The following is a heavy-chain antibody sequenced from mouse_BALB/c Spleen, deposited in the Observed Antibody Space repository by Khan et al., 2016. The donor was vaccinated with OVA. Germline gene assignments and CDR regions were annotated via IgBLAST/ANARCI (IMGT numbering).Heavy chain of an antibody. J-gene: IGHJ3*01. V-gene: IGHV1-77*01. CDR2: IYPGSDNT. CDR1: GYIFTDYN. CDR3: TRECAGWFPY. Sequence: QVQLQQSGAELARPGASVKLSCKASGYIFTDYNINWMRQRTGQGLEWIGEIYPGSDNTYYNERFKGKATLTVDKSSSTAYMHLSSLTSEDPAVYFCTRECAGWFPYWGQGTLVTVSA.